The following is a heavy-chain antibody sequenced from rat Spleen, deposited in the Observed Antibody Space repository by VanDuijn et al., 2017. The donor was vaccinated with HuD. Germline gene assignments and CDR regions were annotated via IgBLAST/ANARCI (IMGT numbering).Heavy chain of an antibody. D-gene: IGHD1-11*01. CDR3: TRYLY. J-gene: IGHJ2*01. Sequence: EVQLVESGGGLVQPGRSMKLSCAASGFTFSNYDMAWVRQAPTKGLEWVASISYDGSSTYYRDSVKGRLTISRDNAKSTLYLQMDSLRSEDTATYYCTRYLYWGQGVMVTVSS. CDR2: ISYDGSST. V-gene: IGHV5-20*01. CDR1: GFTFSNYD.